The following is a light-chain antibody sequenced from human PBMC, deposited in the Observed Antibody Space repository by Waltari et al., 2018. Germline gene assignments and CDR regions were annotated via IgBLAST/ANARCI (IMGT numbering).Light chain of an antibody. V-gene: IGLV2-8*01. Sequence: SALAQPPSASGSPGQSVTISCTGTSSDVGGYNYVSWYQQHPGKAPKLMIYEVSKRPSGVPDRFSGSKAGNTASRTVSGLQAEDEAAYYCSSYAGSNVVVFGGGTKVTVL. CDR2: EVS. CDR3: SSYAGSNVVV. CDR1: SSDVGGYNY. J-gene: IGLJ2*01.